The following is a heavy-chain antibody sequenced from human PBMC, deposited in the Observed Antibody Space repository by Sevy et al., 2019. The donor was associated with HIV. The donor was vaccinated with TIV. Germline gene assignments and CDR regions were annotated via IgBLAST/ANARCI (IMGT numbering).Heavy chain of an antibody. D-gene: IGHD3-22*01. CDR1: RYTLTQLS. CDR3: ATTKDYYENSGDPFDY. J-gene: IGHJ4*02. CDR2: LDPEDDET. V-gene: IGHV1-24*01. Sequence: ASVKVSYKVSRYTLTQLSMHWVRQVPGKGLEWMGSLDPEDDETIYAQKFQGRLTMTEDTSTDTAYMELSSLRSEDTAVYYCATTKDYYENSGDPFDYWAQGTLVTVSS.